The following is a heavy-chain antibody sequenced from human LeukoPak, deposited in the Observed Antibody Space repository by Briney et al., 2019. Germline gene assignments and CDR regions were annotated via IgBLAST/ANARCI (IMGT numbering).Heavy chain of an antibody. CDR1: GGSISSGDYY. J-gene: IGHJ6*03. CDR2: IYYSGST. Sequence: KPSQTLSLTCTVSGGSISSGDYYWGWIRQTPGKGLEWIGYIYYSGSTYYNPSLKSRVTISVDTSKNQFSLKLSSVTAADTAVYYCARAVYRDATYYYYYYMDVWGKGTTVTVSS. D-gene: IGHD5-24*01. V-gene: IGHV4-30-4*08. CDR3: ARAVYRDATYYYYYYMDV.